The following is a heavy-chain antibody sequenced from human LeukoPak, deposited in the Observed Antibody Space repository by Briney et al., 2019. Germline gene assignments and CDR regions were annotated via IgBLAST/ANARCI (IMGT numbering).Heavy chain of an antibody. D-gene: IGHD6-25*01. CDR1: GFTFSSYS. J-gene: IGHJ4*02. V-gene: IGHV3-21*01. CDR3: ARYSSGWLGYFDY. CDR2: ISSSSSYI. Sequence: PGGSLRLSCAASGFTFSSYSMNWVRQAPGKGLEWVSSISSSSSYIYYADSVKGRFTISRDNAKNSLYLQMNSLRAEDTAVYYCARYSSGWLGYFDYWGQGTLVTVSS.